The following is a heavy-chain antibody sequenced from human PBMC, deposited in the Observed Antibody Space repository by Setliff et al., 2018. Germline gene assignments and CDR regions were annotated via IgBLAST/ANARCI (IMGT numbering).Heavy chain of an antibody. J-gene: IGHJ6*03. Sequence: SETLSLTCTVSGGSISSSSYYWGWIRQPPGKGLEWIGSIYYSGSTYYNPSLKNRVTISVDTSKNQFSLKLTYVTAADTAIYYCAKVIGYSHGYYYHYMDVWGKGTTVTVSS. V-gene: IGHV4-39*01. CDR1: GGSISSSSYY. D-gene: IGHD5-18*01. CDR3: AKVIGYSHGYYYHYMDV. CDR2: IYYSGST.